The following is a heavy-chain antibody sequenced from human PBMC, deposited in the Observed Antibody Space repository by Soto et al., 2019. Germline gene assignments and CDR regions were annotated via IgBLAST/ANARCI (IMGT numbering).Heavy chain of an antibody. CDR2: IYPGDSDT. J-gene: IGHJ4*02. Sequence: GESLKISCKGSGYSFTSYWIGWVRQMPGKGLEWMGIIYPGDSDTRYSPSFQGQVTISADKSISTAYLQWSSLKASDTAMYYSARHGSGGRFDYDSSGYYWTLDYWGQGTLVTVSS. D-gene: IGHD3-22*01. V-gene: IGHV5-51*01. CDR3: ARHGSGGRFDYDSSGYYWTLDY. CDR1: GYSFTSYW.